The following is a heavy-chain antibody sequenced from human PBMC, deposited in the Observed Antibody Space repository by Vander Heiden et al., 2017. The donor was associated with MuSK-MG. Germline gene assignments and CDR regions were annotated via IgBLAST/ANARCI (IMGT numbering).Heavy chain of an antibody. Sequence: QLHLEESGPGLVKPSETLSLTCNVSGVSLSSSTDYWGWIRQPPGKGLEWIGSVYYSGSAYYNPSLQSRVTISLDTSKNQFSLKLSSVTAADTSVYFCARHLVVPESDPFDVWGQGTMVTVSS. V-gene: IGHV4-39*01. CDR1: GVSLSSSTDY. CDR3: ARHLVVPESDPFDV. CDR2: VYYSGSA. J-gene: IGHJ3*01. D-gene: IGHD2-8*02.